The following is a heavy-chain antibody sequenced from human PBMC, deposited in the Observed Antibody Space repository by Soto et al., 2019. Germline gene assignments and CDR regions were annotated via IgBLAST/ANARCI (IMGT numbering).Heavy chain of an antibody. CDR1: GGSFSGYY. CDR2: INHSGST. Sequence: SETLSLTCAVYGGSFSGYYWTWIRQPPGTGLEWIGEINHSGSTNYNPSLKSRVTISVDTSKNQFSLELTSVTAADTAVYYCARDKITGLFDYWVQGTLVTVSS. D-gene: IGHD2-8*02. J-gene: IGHJ4*02. V-gene: IGHV4-34*01. CDR3: ARDKITGLFDY.